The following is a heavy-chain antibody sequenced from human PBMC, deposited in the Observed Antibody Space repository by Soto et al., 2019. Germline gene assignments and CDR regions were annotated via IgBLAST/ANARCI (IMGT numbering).Heavy chain of an antibody. CDR3: ARDHGGATTFDY. D-gene: IGHD1-26*01. J-gene: IGHJ4*02. CDR1: GYSISSGYY. V-gene: IGHV4-38-2*02. CDR2: LSHSGSS. Sequence: PSETLSLTCAVSGYSISSGYYWGWIRQPPGKGLEWIGSLSHSGSSFHNPSLKSRVTISLDTSKSHFSLKLSSVTAADTAVYYCARDHGGATTFDYWGQGTLVTVS.